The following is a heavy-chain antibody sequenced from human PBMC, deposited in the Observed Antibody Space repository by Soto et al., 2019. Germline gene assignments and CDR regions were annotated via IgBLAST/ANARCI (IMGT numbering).Heavy chain of an antibody. CDR3: AQDGIQLWPRYYFDF. CDR2: INPTSGST. D-gene: IGHD5-18*01. CDR1: GYSFTNYS. J-gene: IGHJ4*02. V-gene: IGHV1-46*01. Sequence: HVQLVQSEAEVKKPGASVQVSCKASGYSFTNYSMHWVRQVPGQGPEWMGKINPTSGSTSYAQKFKYKVTMTRDMSSNTLYIQLSSLTSEDTAVYYCAQDGIQLWPRYYFDFWGQGTLVIVSS.